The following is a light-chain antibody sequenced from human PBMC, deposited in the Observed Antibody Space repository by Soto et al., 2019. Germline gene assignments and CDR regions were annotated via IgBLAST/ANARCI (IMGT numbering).Light chain of an antibody. V-gene: IGLV2-14*03. CDR2: DVS. CDR1: KSYVGGYNY. J-gene: IGLJ1*01. CDR3: SSYTGSSTYV. Sequence: SSLTKPAAGSGSPGQSITSSLPRNKSYVGGYNYVSWYQQYPGKAPKLMIYDVSNRPSGVSNRFSGSKSGNTASLTISGLQAEDEADYFCSSYTGSSTYVFGTGTKDTVL.